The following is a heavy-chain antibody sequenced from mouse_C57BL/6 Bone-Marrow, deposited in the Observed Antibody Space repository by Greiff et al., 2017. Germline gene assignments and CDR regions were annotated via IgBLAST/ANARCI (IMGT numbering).Heavy chain of an antibody. D-gene: IGHD4-1*01. CDR3: ARRDWDVVDY. CDR2: INPGSGGT. CDR1: GYAFTNYL. J-gene: IGHJ2*01. Sequence: QVQLQQSGAELVRPGTSVKVSCKASGYAFTNYLIEWVKQRPGQGLEWIGVINPGSGGTNYNEKFKGKATLTADKSSSTAYMQLSSLTSEDSEVYFCARRDWDVVDYWGQGTTLTVSS. V-gene: IGHV1-54*01.